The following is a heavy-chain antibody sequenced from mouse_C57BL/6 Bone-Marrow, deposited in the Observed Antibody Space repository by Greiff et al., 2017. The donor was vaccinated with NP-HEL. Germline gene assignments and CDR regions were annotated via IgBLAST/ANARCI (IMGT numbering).Heavy chain of an antibody. CDR1: GYAFSSSW. J-gene: IGHJ3*01. V-gene: IGHV1-82*01. CDR2: IYPGDGDT. Sequence: VQLQQSGPELVKPGASVKISCKASGYAFSSSWMNWVKQRPGKGLEWIVRIYPGDGDTNYNGKFKGKATLTADKSSSTAYMQLSSLTSEDSAVYFCARRKAYWGQGTLVTVSA. CDR3: ARRKAY.